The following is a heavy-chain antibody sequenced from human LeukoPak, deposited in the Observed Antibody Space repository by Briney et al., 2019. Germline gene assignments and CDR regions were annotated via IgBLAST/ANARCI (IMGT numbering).Heavy chain of an antibody. CDR2: ISYDGSNK. D-gene: IGHD6-19*01. CDR3: ARVAVAEFYYFDY. Sequence: GGSLRLSCAASGFTFSSYAMHWVRQAPGKGLEWVAVISYDGSNKYYADSVKGRFTISRDNSKNTLYLQMNSLRAEDTAMYYCARVAVAEFYYFDYWGQGTLVTVSS. J-gene: IGHJ4*02. CDR1: GFTFSSYA. V-gene: IGHV3-30*04.